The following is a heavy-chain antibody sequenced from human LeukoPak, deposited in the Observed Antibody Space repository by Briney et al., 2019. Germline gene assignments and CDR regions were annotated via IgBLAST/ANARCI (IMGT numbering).Heavy chain of an antibody. J-gene: IGHJ4*02. Sequence: GGSLRLSCAASGFTFSSYGMHWVRQAPGKGLEWVAFIRYDGSNKYYADSVKGRFTISRDNSKNTLYLQMNSLRAEDTAVYYCAKDLYSGGSGSYYLDYWGQGTLVTASS. CDR2: IRYDGSNK. V-gene: IGHV3-30*02. D-gene: IGHD3-10*01. CDR3: AKDLYSGGSGSYYLDY. CDR1: GFTFSSYG.